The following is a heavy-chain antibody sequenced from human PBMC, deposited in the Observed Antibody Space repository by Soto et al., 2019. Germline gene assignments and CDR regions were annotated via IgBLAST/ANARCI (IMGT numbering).Heavy chain of an antibody. CDR1: AFTVPNYG. V-gene: IGHV3-23*01. Sequence: DVQLLESGGGLVQPGGSLRLSCVVSAFTVPNYGMVWVRQAPGKGLEWVSTISDAGAKYYVDSVRGRFTISRDNSRATLYLQMNSLRAEDTAVYYCAKEIRGYENWGQGILVTVSS. CDR3: AKEIRGYEN. J-gene: IGHJ4*02. D-gene: IGHD5-12*01. CDR2: ISDAGAK.